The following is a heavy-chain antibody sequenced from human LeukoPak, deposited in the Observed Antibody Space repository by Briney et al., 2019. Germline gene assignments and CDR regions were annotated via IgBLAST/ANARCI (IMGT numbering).Heavy chain of an antibody. CDR2: MNPNSGNT. CDR3: ARGLVRILWFGGLLGSLGFDP. V-gene: IGHV1-8*01. CDR1: GYTFTSYD. J-gene: IGHJ5*02. Sequence: ASVKVSCKASGYTFTSYDINWVRQATGQGLEWMGWMNPNSGNTGYAQKFQGRVAMTRNTSISTAYMELSSLRSGDTAVYYCARGLVRILWFGGLLGSLGFDPWGQGTLVTVSS. D-gene: IGHD3-10*01.